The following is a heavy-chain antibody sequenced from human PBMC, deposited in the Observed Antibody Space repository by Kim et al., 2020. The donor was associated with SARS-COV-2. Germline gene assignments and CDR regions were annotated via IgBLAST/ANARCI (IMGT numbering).Heavy chain of an antibody. CDR3: AKGLPGYSSGWYVDY. V-gene: IGHV3-9*01. CDR2: ISWNSGSI. CDR1: GFTFDDYA. J-gene: IGHJ4*02. Sequence: GGSLRLSCAASGFTFDDYAMHWVRQAPGKGLEWVSGISWNSGSIGYADSVKGRFTISRDNAKNSLYLPMNSLRAEDTALYYCAKGLPGYSSGWYVDYWGQGTLVTVSS. D-gene: IGHD6-19*01.